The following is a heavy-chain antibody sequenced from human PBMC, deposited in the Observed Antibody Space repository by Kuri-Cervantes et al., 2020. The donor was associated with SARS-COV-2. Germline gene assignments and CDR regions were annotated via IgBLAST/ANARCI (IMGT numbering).Heavy chain of an antibody. CDR2: ISYDGSNK. CDR3: ARDLFGGGGYYYGMDV. Sequence: GESLKISCAASGFTFSSYAMHWVRQAPGKGLEWVAVISYDGSNKYYADSVKGRFTIPRGNSKNTLYLQMNSLRAEDTAVYYCARDLFGGGGYYYGMDVWGQGTTVTVSS. D-gene: IGHD4-23*01. J-gene: IGHJ6*02. CDR1: GFTFSSYA. V-gene: IGHV3-30-3*01.